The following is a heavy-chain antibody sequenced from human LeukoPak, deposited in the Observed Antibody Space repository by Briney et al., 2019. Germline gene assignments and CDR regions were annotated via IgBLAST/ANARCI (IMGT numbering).Heavy chain of an antibody. CDR1: GFTFDDYA. Sequence: GRSLRLSCAASGFTFDDYAMHWVRQAPGKGLEWVSGISWNSGSIGYADSVKGRFTISRDNAKNSLYLQMNSLRAEDTALYYCAKDMGRYYDSSGYYALDYWGQGTLVTVFS. CDR3: AKDMGRYYDSSGYYALDY. J-gene: IGHJ4*02. V-gene: IGHV3-9*01. D-gene: IGHD3-22*01. CDR2: ISWNSGSI.